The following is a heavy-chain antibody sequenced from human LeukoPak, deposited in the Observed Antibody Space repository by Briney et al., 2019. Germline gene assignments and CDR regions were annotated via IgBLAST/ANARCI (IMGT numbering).Heavy chain of an antibody. J-gene: IGHJ5*02. CDR2: INHSGST. CDR1: GGSFSGYH. D-gene: IGHD2-2*01. CDR3: ASYQPLISWFDP. V-gene: IGHV4-34*01. Sequence: SETLSLTCAVYGGSFSGYHWSWIRQPPGKGLEWIGEINHSGSTNYNPSLKSRVTISVDTSKNQFSLKLSSVTAADTAVYYCASYQPLISWFDPWGQGTLVTVSS.